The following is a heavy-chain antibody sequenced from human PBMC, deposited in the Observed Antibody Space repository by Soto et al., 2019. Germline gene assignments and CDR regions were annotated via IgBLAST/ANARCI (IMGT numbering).Heavy chain of an antibody. V-gene: IGHV1-69*01. Sequence: QVQLVQSGAEVKKPGSSVKVSCKASGGTFSSYAISWVRQAPGQGLEWMGGIIPIFGTANYAQKFQGRVTITADESTSTAYMELSRVRSEDTVVYYCALARGSGSIPLGYYGMAVWGQGTTVTVSS. CDR2: IIPIFGTA. J-gene: IGHJ6*02. CDR3: ALARGSGSIPLGYYGMAV. D-gene: IGHD3-10*01. CDR1: GGTFSSYA.